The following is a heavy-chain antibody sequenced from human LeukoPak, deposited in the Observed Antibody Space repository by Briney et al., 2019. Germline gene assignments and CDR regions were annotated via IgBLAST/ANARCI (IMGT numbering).Heavy chain of an antibody. Sequence: GGSLRLSCAVSGFTFSDYYMTWIRQAPGGGVEWISYSTERGGAIYYADSVKGRFTISRDNAKNSLYLQTKSLRAEDTAVYYCARTVVRGVYFDYWGERTLVTLSS. CDR1: GFTFSDYY. CDR2: STERGGAI. V-gene: IGHV3-11*04. D-gene: IGHD3-10*01. CDR3: ARTVVRGVYFDY. J-gene: IGHJ4*02.